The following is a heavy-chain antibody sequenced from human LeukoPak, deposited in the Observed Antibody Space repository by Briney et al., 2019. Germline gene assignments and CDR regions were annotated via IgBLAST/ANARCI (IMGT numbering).Heavy chain of an antibody. CDR1: GGTFSSYA. J-gene: IGHJ3*02. CDR3: ARDREGVVVTAKGAFDI. V-gene: IGHV1-69*05. D-gene: IGHD2-21*02. CDR2: IIPIFGTA. Sequence: GSSVKVSCKASGGTFSSYAISWVRQAPGQGLEWMGRIIPIFGTASYAQKFQGRVTITTDESTSTAYMELSSLRSEDTAVYYCARDREGVVVTAKGAFDIWGQGTMVTVSS.